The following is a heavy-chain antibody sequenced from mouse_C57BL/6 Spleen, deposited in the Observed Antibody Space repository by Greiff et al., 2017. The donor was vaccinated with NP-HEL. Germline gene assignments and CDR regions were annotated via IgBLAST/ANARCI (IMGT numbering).Heavy chain of an antibody. V-gene: IGHV14-2*01. Sequence: VQLKESGAELVKPGASVKLSCTASGFNIKDYYMHWVKQRTEQGLEWIGRIDPEDGDTKYAPKFQGKATITADTSSNTAYLQLSSLTSEDTAVYYCASRHYVNLSAMDYWGQGTSVTVSS. CDR2: IDPEDGDT. D-gene: IGHD2-1*01. J-gene: IGHJ4*01. CDR3: ASRHYVNLSAMDY. CDR1: GFNIKDYY.